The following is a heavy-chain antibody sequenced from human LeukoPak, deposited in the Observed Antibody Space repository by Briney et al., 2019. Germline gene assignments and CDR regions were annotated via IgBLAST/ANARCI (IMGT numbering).Heavy chain of an antibody. CDR2: ISYDGSNK. D-gene: IGHD5-12*01. V-gene: IGHV3-30*04. Sequence: PGGSLRLSCAASGFTFSNYAMHWVRQAPGKGLEWVAVISYDGSNKFYADSVKGRFTISRDNSKNTLHLQMNSLRAEDTAVYYCARSLATSYYYMDVGGKGTTVTVSS. CDR3: ARSLATSYYYMDV. CDR1: GFTFSNYA. J-gene: IGHJ6*03.